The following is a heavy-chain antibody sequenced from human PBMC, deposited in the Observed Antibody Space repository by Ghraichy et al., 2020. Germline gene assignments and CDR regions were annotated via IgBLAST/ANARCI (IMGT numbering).Heavy chain of an antibody. CDR1: GGSFSGYY. V-gene: IGHV4-34*01. CDR3: VDEFWSGSR. D-gene: IGHD3-3*01. Sequence: SETLSLTCAVYGGSFSGYYWTWIRQPPRKGLEWIGEINHSGSTKYNPSLNSRVTISVDRSKNQFSLNVSSVTAADTAVYYCVDEFWSGSRWGQGTLVTVSS. CDR2: INHSGST. J-gene: IGHJ4*02.